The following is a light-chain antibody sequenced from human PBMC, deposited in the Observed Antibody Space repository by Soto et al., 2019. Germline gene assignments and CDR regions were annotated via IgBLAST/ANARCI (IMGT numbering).Light chain of an antibody. CDR2: DAS. CDR3: QQYGPSPELT. V-gene: IGKV3-20*01. J-gene: IGKJ4*01. CDR1: QSVTSSC. Sequence: EIVLTQSPGTLSLSPGDSATLSCRASQSVTSSCLAWYQQKPGQAPRLLIYDASSRATGVPDRFSGSGSGTDFTLTIIRLEPEDFAVYYCQQYGPSPELTFGGGTKVEI.